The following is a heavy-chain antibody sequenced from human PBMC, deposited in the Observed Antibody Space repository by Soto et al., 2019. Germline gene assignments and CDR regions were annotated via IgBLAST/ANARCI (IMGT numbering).Heavy chain of an antibody. Sequence: PGGSRRFSCAASGFTFDDYAMHWVRQVPGKGLEWVSGINWNSGSIGYGDSVKGRFAISRDNAKNSLHLQMNSLSAEDTAFYYCVKDESINWYSGHFRHWGQGTLVTVSS. CDR2: INWNSGSI. CDR1: GFTFDDYA. J-gene: IGHJ1*01. D-gene: IGHD6-13*01. CDR3: VKDESINWYSGHFRH. V-gene: IGHV3-9*01.